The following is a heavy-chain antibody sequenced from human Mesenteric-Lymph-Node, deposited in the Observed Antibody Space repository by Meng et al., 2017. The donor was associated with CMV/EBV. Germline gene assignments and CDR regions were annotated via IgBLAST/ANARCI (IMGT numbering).Heavy chain of an antibody. CDR3: ARLNSGWSFDY. V-gene: IGHV2-5*02. J-gene: IGHJ4*02. D-gene: IGHD6-19*01. Sequence: CTFSGFSLGTSGVGVVWIRQPPGKALEWLALIYWDDDKRYSPSLRSRLTITKDTSKNQVVLTMTNMDPVDTATYYCARLNSGWSFDYWGQGTLVTVSS. CDR1: GFSLGTSGVG. CDR2: IYWDDDK.